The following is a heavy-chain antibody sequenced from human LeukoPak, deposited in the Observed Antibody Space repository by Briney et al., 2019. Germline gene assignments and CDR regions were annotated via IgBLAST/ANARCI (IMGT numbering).Heavy chain of an antibody. CDR1: GYTFTNYG. J-gene: IGHJ5*02. D-gene: IGHD2-2*01. CDR3: ARESYCSSTSCPPWWFDP. Sequence: VASVKVSCKASGYTFTNYGISWVRQAPGQGLEWMGWISAYNGYTDYAQKLQFRVTMTTDISTSTAYMELRSLRSDDTAVYYCARESYCSSTSCPPWWFDPWGQGTLVTVSS. CDR2: ISAYNGYT. V-gene: IGHV1-18*01.